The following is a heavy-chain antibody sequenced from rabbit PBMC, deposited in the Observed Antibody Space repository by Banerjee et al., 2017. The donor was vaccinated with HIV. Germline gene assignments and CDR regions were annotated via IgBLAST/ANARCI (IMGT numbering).Heavy chain of an antibody. D-gene: IGHD4-2*01. J-gene: IGHJ4*01. CDR2: ISAGSSGST. V-gene: IGHV1S40*01. Sequence: QSLEESGGDLVKPGASLTLTCTASGFSFSSSYWICWVRQAPGKGLEWIACISAGSSGSTYYATWAKGRFTISKTSSTTVTLQMTSLTAADTATYFCARDAGYAGSNLWGQGTLVTVS. CDR3: ARDAGYAGSNL. CDR1: GFSFSSSYW.